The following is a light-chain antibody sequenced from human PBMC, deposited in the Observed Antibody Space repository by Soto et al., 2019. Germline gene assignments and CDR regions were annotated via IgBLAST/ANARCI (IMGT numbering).Light chain of an antibody. CDR3: LQPYNYPRS. CDR1: QGISND. J-gene: IGKJ1*01. Sequence: AIQLTQSPSSLSASVGDRVTIACRASQGISNDLDWYQQKPGKAPTLLIYASSSLQSGVPSRFSGSGPGTDFTLTISSLQPQYFATYYSLQPYNYPRSFGQGTAVEIK. CDR2: ASS. V-gene: IGKV1-6*01.